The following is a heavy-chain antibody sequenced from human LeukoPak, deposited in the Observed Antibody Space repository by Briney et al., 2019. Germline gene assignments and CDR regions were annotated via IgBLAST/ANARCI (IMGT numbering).Heavy chain of an antibody. V-gene: IGHV3-48*04. J-gene: IGHJ4*02. CDR2: ISKDSKII. CDR3: ARDGYCSRGSCPRYDY. Sequence: GGSLRLSCAVSGFTFSSYTMSWVRQAPGQGLEWVSYISKDSKIIYYAETVKGRFTISRDNAKNSLYLQMNSLRAEDTAVYYCARDGYCSRGSCPRYDYWGQGTLVTVSS. D-gene: IGHD2-15*01. CDR1: GFTFSSYT.